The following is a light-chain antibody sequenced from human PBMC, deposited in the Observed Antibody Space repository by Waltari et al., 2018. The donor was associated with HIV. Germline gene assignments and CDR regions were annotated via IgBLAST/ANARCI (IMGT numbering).Light chain of an antibody. CDR3: QSYDNVLTAVI. Sequence: QSVLTQPPSVSGAPGQTVTVSCTGSTSNLGANFYVHWYQHPPGTAPKLLIDGNNNRPSVFPARCSGSRYGSAASLAITGLQAEDEADYYCQSYDNVLTAVIFGGGTKVTVL. V-gene: IGLV1-40*01. CDR2: GNN. CDR1: TSNLGANFY. J-gene: IGLJ2*01.